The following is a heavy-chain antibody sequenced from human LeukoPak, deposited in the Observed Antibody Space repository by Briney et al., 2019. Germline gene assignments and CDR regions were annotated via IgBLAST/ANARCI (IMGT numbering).Heavy chain of an antibody. J-gene: IGHJ6*03. CDR3: ARRTVAGTSLYYYYYMDV. Sequence: SETLSLTCTVSGNSITGGYYWGWIRQPPGRGLEWIGTVYHSGSTYYNPSLKSRVTISVDTSKNQFSLKLSSVTAADTAVYYCARRTVAGTSLYYYYYMDVWGKGTTVTVSS. D-gene: IGHD6-19*01. V-gene: IGHV4-38-2*02. CDR2: VYHSGST. CDR1: GNSITGGYY.